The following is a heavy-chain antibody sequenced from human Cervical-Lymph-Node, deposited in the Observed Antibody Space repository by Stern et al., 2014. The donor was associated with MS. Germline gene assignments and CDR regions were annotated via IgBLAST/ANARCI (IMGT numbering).Heavy chain of an antibody. CDR1: GFTFTSSA. Sequence: VQLVQSGPEVKKPGTSVKVSCKASGFTFTSSAVQWVRQARGQRLEWIGWIVRGRGNTKYAQKVQGKVTITTDQHTSTAYKELISLRSEDTAVYYCAALEDYYDSSGDAFDIWGQGTMVTVSS. J-gene: IGHJ3*02. D-gene: IGHD3-22*01. CDR3: AALEDYYDSSGDAFDI. CDR2: IVRGRGNT. V-gene: IGHV1-58*01.